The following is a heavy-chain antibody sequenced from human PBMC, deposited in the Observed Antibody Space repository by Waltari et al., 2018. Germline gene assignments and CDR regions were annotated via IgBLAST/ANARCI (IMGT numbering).Heavy chain of an antibody. CDR2: IYTRGGT. J-gene: IGHJ3*02. CDR1: GGSISSGSYY. Sequence: QVQLQESGPGLVKPSQTLSLTCTVSGGSISSGSYYWSWIRQPAGKGLEWIGRIYTRGGTNYNPALKSRVTISVDTSKSQVSLKLSSVTAADTAVYYCARDSSMGDAFDIWGQGTMVTVSS. D-gene: IGHD6-6*01. V-gene: IGHV4-61*02. CDR3: ARDSSMGDAFDI.